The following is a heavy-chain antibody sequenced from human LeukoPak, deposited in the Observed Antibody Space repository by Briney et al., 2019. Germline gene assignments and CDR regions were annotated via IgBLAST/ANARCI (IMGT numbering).Heavy chain of an antibody. CDR3: ARGSSSWSELDY. D-gene: IGHD6-13*01. Sequence: ASVKVSCKASGYTFTGYYMHWVRQAPGQGLEWMGWINPNSGGTNYAQKFQGRVTITADKSTSTAYMELSSLRSEDTAVYYCARGSSSWSELDYWGQGTLVTVSS. CDR2: INPNSGGT. CDR1: GYTFTGYY. J-gene: IGHJ4*02. V-gene: IGHV1-2*02.